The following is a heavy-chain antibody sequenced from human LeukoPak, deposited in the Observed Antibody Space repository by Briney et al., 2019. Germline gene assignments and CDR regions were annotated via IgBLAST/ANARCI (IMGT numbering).Heavy chain of an antibody. D-gene: IGHD3-22*01. CDR3: ARIHSSGYCSADY. CDR2: IYYSGST. J-gene: IGHJ4*02. V-gene: IGHV4-30-4*01. Sequence: SQTLSVTCTVSGGSISSGDYYWSWIRQPPGKGLEWIGYIYYSGSTYYNPSLKSRVTISVDTSKNQFSLKLSSVTAADTAVYYCARIHSSGYCSADYWGQGTLVTVSS. CDR1: GGSISSGDYY.